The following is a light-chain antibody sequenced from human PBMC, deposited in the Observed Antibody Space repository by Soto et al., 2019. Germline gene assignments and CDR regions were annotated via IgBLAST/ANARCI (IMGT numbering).Light chain of an antibody. V-gene: IGLV2-14*01. CDR3: CSYTSSRTLVV. Sequence: QSVLTQPASVSGSPGQSITISCTGSSSDVGGYNFVSWYQQRPGKAPKLMIYDVSNRPSGVSNRFSGSKSGNTASLTISGLQAEDEANYYCCSYTSSRTLVVFGGGTKVTVL. J-gene: IGLJ2*01. CDR2: DVS. CDR1: SSDVGGYNF.